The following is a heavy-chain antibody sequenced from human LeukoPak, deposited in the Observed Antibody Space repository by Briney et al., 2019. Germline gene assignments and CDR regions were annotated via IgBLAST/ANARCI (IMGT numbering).Heavy chain of an antibody. Sequence: PGGSLRLSCVALGFTFIDYYMGWIRQAPGKGLEWVSYISSRSSYANYADSVKGRFTISRDNAKNSLYVQMSSLRGEDTAVYYCARVVSYNAGKTYLFGYYFDYWGQGTLVTVSS. CDR1: GFTFIDYY. V-gene: IGHV3-11*05. CDR2: ISSRSSYA. D-gene: IGHD6-13*01. CDR3: ARVVSYNAGKTYLFGYYFDY. J-gene: IGHJ4*02.